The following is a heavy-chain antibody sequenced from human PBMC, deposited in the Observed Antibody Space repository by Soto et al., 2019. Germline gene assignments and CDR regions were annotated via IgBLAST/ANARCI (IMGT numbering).Heavy chain of an antibody. CDR3: ARAYSDAFDI. Sequence: GGSLRLSCVASGFTFRDYYMTWIRQAPGKGLEWVSYISSSGTGIYYADSVKGRFTISRDNDKNSLYLQMSSLRAEDTAVYYCARAYSDAFDIWGQGTMVNVSS. D-gene: IGHD2-15*01. CDR2: ISSSGTGI. J-gene: IGHJ3*02. CDR1: GFTFRDYY. V-gene: IGHV3-11*01.